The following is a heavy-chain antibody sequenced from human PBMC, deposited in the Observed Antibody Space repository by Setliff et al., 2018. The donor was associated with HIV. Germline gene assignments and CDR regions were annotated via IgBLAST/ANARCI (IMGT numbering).Heavy chain of an antibody. Sequence: ASVKVSCKASGYTFINYDIYWVRQTTGQGLEWMGWMNPDSGNTGYVQKFQGRATMTRNTSISTAYMDLSSLRSEDTAVYYCAREFPRVMGPTTFYLDYWGQGSLVTVSS. CDR3: AREFPRVMGPTTFYLDY. V-gene: IGHV1-8*02. J-gene: IGHJ4*02. CDR1: GYTFINYD. D-gene: IGHD1-26*01. CDR2: MNPDSGNT.